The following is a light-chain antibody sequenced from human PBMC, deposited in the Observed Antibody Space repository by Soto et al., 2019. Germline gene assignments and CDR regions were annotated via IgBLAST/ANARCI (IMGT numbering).Light chain of an antibody. CDR3: QQFRSSPIT. CDR1: QSVSSSY. CDR2: GAS. Sequence: VLRMSPGSLALSPGERATLSCRASQSVSSSYLAWYQQKPGQAPRLLIYGASSRATGIPDRFSGSGSGTDFTLTISRLEPEDFAVYYCQQFRSSPITFGGGTKVDIK. J-gene: IGKJ4*01. V-gene: IGKV3-20*01.